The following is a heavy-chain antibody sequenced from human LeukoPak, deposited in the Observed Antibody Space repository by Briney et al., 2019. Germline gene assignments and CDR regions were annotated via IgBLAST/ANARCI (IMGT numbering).Heavy chain of an antibody. D-gene: IGHD6-19*01. Sequence: PSETLSLTCTVSGGSISSSSYYWGWIRQPPGKGLEWIGSIYYSGSTYYNPSLKSRVTISVDTSKNQFSLKLSSVTAADTAVYYCAREVEGGSGLAPDYWGQGTLVTVSS. CDR1: GGSISSSSYY. V-gene: IGHV4-39*07. CDR2: IYYSGST. CDR3: AREVEGGSGLAPDY. J-gene: IGHJ4*02.